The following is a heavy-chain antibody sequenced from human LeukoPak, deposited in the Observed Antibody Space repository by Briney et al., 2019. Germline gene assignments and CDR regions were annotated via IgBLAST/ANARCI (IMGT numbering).Heavy chain of an antibody. V-gene: IGHV3-23*01. CDR3: AISLRGGYNSGHGDY. J-gene: IGHJ4*02. D-gene: IGHD5-18*01. Sequence: GGSLRLSCAASGFTFRSFAMNWVRQAPGKGLEWVSTISDSGRRTYYADSVKGRFTVSRDNSKNTLYPQMDSLRAEDTAVFYCAISLRGGYNSGHGDYWGPGTLVTVSS. CDR1: GFTFRSFA. CDR2: ISDSGRRT.